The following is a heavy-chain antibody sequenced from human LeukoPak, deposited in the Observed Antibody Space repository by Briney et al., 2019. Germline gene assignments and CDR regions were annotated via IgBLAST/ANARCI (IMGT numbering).Heavy chain of an antibody. CDR3: ARVVVTATHRYYYYYMDV. Sequence: GSLRLSCAASGFTFSSYAMSWVRQAPGKGLEWIGEINHSGSTNYNPSLKSRVTISVDTSKNQFSLKLSSVTAADTAVYYCARVVVTATHRYYYYYMDVWGKGTTVTISS. D-gene: IGHD2-21*02. J-gene: IGHJ6*03. V-gene: IGHV4-34*01. CDR1: GFTFSSYA. CDR2: INHSGST.